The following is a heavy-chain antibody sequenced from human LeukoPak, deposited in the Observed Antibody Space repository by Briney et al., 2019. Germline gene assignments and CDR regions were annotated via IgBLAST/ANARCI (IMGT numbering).Heavy chain of an antibody. V-gene: IGHV4-59*01. CDR1: GGSISSYY. CDR3: ARGVGGYGGNDDDY. D-gene: IGHD4-23*01. CDR2: IYYSGST. Sequence: SETLSLTCTVSGGSISSYYWSWIRQPPGKGLEWIGYIYYSGSTNYNPPLKSRVTISVDTSKNQFSLKLSSVTAADTAVYYCARGVGGYGGNDDDYWGQGTLVTVSS. J-gene: IGHJ4*02.